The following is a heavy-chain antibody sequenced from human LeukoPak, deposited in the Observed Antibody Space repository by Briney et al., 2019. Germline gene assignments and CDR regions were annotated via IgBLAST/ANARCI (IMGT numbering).Heavy chain of an antibody. V-gene: IGHV4-30-4*08. J-gene: IGHJ4*02. CDR3: ARWIQLWIFDY. CDR1: GFTFSTYS. CDR2: IYYSGST. D-gene: IGHD5-18*01. Sequence: LRLSCTASGFTFSTYSMNWVRQPPGKGLEWIGYIYYSGSTYYNPSLKSRVTISVDTSKNQFSLKLSSVTAADTAVYYCARWIQLWIFDYWGQGTLVTVSS.